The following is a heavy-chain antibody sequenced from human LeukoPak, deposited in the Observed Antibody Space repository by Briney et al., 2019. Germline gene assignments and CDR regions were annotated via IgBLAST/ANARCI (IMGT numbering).Heavy chain of an antibody. CDR2: IYMSGST. D-gene: IGHD2-2*02. CDR3: SRLYGLYYFDY. CDR1: GGSISSGSYY. J-gene: IGHJ4*02. V-gene: IGHV4-61*02. Sequence: PSETLSLTCTVSGGSISSGSYYWSWIRQPAGKGLEWIGRIYMSGSTNYNPSLKSRVTISVDTSKNQFSLKLSSVTAADTAVYYCSRLYGLYYFDYWGQGTLVTVSS.